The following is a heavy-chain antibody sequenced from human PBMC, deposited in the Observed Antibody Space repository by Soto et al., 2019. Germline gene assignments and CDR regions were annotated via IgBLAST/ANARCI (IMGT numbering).Heavy chain of an antibody. CDR3: ASPGYCSGGSCFAPGY. Sequence: PGESLKISCKCAGYSFTIYCIGWVRQMPWKGLEWMGIIYPGDSDTRYSPSFQGQVTISADKSISTAYLQWSSLKASDTAMYYCASPGYCSGGSCFAPGYWGQGTLVTVSS. D-gene: IGHD2-15*01. J-gene: IGHJ4*02. CDR1: GYSFTIYC. CDR2: IYPGDSDT. V-gene: IGHV5-51*01.